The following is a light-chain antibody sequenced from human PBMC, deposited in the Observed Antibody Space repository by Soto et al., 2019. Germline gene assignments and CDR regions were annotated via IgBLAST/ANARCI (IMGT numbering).Light chain of an antibody. V-gene: IGKV3-20*01. J-gene: IGKJ5*01. CDR3: QQYGSSPPSIT. CDR2: GAS. CDR1: QSVSSSY. Sequence: EIVLTQSPGTLSLSPGERATLSCRASQSVSSSYLAWYQQKPGQAPRLLIYGASSRATGIPDRFSGSGSGTDFTLTISRLEPEDFAVYYCQQYGSSPPSITFGQGTRLEN.